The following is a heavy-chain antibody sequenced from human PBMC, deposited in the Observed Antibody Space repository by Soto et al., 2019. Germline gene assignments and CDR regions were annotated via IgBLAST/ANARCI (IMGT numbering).Heavy chain of an antibody. CDR3: ATYEYRTSLYGIDV. V-gene: IGHV4-34*01. CDR1: GGSFSGYY. D-gene: IGHD5-12*01. J-gene: IGHJ6*02. Sequence: QVQLQQWGAGLLQPSETLSLTCAVSGGSFSGYYWSWIRQSPGKGLEWIGEINHRGDTTYNPSLTSRVTISLDSSKQQFSLILSSVTAADAAIYYCATYEYRTSLYGIDVWGQGAAVTVSS. CDR2: INHRGDT.